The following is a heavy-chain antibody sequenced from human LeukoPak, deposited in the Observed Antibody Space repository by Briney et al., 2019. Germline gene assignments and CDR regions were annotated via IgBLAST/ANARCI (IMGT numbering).Heavy chain of an antibody. V-gene: IGHV3-64D*06. CDR2: ITSDGENT. Sequence: GGSLRLSCSASGFSFSTHNMHWVRQAPGKGLEFVSGITSDGENTDYLDFVKGRFTITRDNPKNTLYLHMTSLRPEDTAVYFCVKGRYGTGWDFWGPGTLVIVSS. J-gene: IGHJ4*02. CDR3: VKGRYGTGWDF. CDR1: GFSFSTHN. D-gene: IGHD3-10*01.